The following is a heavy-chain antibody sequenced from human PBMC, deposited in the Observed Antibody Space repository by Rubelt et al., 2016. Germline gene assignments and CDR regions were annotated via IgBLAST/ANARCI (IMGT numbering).Heavy chain of an antibody. D-gene: IGHD5-24*01. V-gene: IGHV3-23*01. CDR2: MCGSTSST. Sequence: EVQLLESGGGLVQPGESLRLSCAASGFTFSSYAMTWVRQAPGKGLEWVSVMCGSTSSTYYADSVKGRFTISRDNSKNTLYLQMSRLRAEDTAVYYCVKDKGDGYTYDYWGQGTLVTVSS. CDR1: GFTFSSYA. CDR3: VKDKGDGYTYDY. J-gene: IGHJ4*02.